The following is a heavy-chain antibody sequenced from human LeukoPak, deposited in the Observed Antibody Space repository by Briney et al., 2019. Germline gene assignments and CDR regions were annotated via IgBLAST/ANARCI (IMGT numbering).Heavy chain of an antibody. CDR3: ARVVPSGGYGIPGVDLFDP. J-gene: IGHJ5*02. CDR1: GFTFDDYG. Sequence: GGSLRLSCAASGFTFDDYGMSWVRQAPGKGLEWVSGINWNGGSTGYADSVKGRFTISRDNAKNSLYLQMNSLRAEDSALYYCARVVPSGGYGIPGVDLFDPWGQGTLVTVSS. V-gene: IGHV3-20*04. CDR2: INWNGGST. D-gene: IGHD6-19*01.